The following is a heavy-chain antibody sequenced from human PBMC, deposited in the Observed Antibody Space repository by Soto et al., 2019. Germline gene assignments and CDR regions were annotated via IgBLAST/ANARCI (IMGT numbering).Heavy chain of an antibody. CDR1: CGSIISYY. CDR2: IYYSGST. J-gene: IGHJ6*02. CDR3: ARDKGIAAAGPLGMDV. Sequence: SETLSLTCTFSCGSIISYYWSWIRQPPGKGLEWIGYIYYSGSTNYNPSLKSRVTISVDTSKNQFSLKLSSVTAADTAVYYCARDKGIAAAGPLGMDVWGQGTTVTVSS. V-gene: IGHV4-59*01. D-gene: IGHD6-13*01.